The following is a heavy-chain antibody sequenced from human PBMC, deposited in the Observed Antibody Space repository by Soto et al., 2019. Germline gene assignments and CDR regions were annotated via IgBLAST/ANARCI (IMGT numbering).Heavy chain of an antibody. Sequence: SVKVSCKASGFTFTSSAVQWVRQARGQRLEWIGWIVVGSGNTNYAQKFQERVTITRDMSTSTAYMELSSLRSEDTAVYYCAADLGYSSGWAWLYGMDVWGQGTTVTVSS. CDR3: AADLGYSSGWAWLYGMDV. CDR1: GFTFTSSA. CDR2: IVVGSGNT. J-gene: IGHJ6*02. V-gene: IGHV1-58*01. D-gene: IGHD6-19*01.